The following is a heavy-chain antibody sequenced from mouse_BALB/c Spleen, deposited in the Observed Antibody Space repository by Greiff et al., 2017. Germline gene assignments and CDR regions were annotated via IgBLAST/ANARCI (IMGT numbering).Heavy chain of an antibody. CDR1: GFAFSSYD. J-gene: IGHJ2*01. CDR2: ISSGGGST. V-gene: IGHV5-12-1*01. Sequence: EVHLVESGGGLVKPGGSLKLSCAASGFAFSSYDMSWVRQTPEKRLEWVAYISSGGGSTYYPDTVKGRFTISRDNAKNTLYLQMSSLKSEDTAMYYCARHETFDYWGQGTTLTVSS. CDR3: ARHETFDY.